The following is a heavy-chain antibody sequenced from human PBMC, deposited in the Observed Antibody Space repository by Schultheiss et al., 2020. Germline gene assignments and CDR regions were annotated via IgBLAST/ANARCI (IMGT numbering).Heavy chain of an antibody. V-gene: IGHV3-NL1*01. J-gene: IGHJ3*02. CDR1: GFTFSSYG. Sequence: GESLKISCAASGFTFSSYGMHWVRQAPGKGLEWVSIIFAGGSVYFADSVKGRFTILKDRSDNTVYLHMNSLKPDDTAVYYCARDLGGSLRYAFDMWGQGTMVTVSS. D-gene: IGHD1-26*01. CDR3: ARDLGGSLRYAFDM. CDR2: IFAGGSV.